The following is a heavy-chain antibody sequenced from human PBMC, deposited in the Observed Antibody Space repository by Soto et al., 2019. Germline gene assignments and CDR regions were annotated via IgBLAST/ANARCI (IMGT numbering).Heavy chain of an antibody. D-gene: IGHD3-10*01. J-gene: IGHJ6*02. CDR1: GYTVTSYD. V-gene: IGHV1-8*01. CDR3: ATAEFGSHYGMDV. CDR2: MNPNSGNT. Sequence: ASVEVAYKASGYTVTSYDINWVRQATGQGLEWMGWMNPNSGNTGYAQKFQGRVTMTRNTSISTAYMELSSLSSEDTAVYYCATAEFGSHYGMDVWGQGTTVTVSS.